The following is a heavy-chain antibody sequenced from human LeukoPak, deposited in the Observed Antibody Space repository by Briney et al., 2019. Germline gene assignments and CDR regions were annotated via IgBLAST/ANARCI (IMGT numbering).Heavy chain of an antibody. CDR2: IYYSGST. J-gene: IGHJ4*02. CDR1: GGSISSYY. D-gene: IGHD3-22*01. Sequence: SETLSLTCSVSGGSISSYYWSWIRQPPGKGLEYIGYIYYSGSTYYNPSLKSRVTISADTSNNQFSLKLRSATAADTAVYYCARDRTYYDSTGYYYDFWGQGTLVTVSS. CDR3: ARDRTYYDSTGYYYDF. V-gene: IGHV4-59*12.